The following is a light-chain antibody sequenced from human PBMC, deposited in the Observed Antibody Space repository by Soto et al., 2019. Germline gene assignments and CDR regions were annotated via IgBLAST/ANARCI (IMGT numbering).Light chain of an antibody. V-gene: IGKV3-20*01. J-gene: IGKJ2*01. Sequence: EIVLTQSPGTLSLSPGERATLSCRASQSVSSSFLAWYQQKPGQAPRLLIYATSKRATGIADRFSGSGSGPDFALTISRLEPEDVAVYYCQQYGSSPETFGQGTKLQI. CDR1: QSVSSSF. CDR3: QQYGSSPET. CDR2: ATS.